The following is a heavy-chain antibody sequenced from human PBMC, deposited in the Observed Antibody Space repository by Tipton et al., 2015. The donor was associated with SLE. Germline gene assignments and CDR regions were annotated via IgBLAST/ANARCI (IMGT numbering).Heavy chain of an antibody. CDR3: ARVACSGGSYYSGYDAFDI. V-gene: IGHV4-59*01. Sequence: TLSLTCTVSGGSLSSYYWSWIRQPPGKGLEWIGYIYYSGSTNYNPSLKSRVTISVDTSKNQFSLKLSSVTAADTAVYYCARVACSGGSYYSGYDAFDIWGQGTIVTVSS. J-gene: IGHJ3*02. CDR2: IYYSGST. D-gene: IGHD2-15*01. CDR1: GGSLSSYY.